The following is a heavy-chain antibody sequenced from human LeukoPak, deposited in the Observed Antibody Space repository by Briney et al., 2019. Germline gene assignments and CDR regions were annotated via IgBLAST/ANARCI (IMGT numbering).Heavy chain of an antibody. J-gene: IGHJ4*02. V-gene: IGHV3-53*01. CDR3: ARGYINRYYFDY. Sequence: GGSLRLSCAASGFTVSSNYMSWVRQAPGKGLEWVSVIYSGGSTYYADSVKGRSTISRDNSKNTLYLQMNSLRAEDAAVYYCARGYINRYYFDYWGQGTLVTVSS. CDR1: GFTVSSNY. D-gene: IGHD1-1*01. CDR2: IYSGGST.